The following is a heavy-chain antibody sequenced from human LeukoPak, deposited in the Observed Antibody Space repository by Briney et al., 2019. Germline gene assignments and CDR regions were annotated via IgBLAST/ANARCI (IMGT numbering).Heavy chain of an antibody. D-gene: IGHD5-12*01. CDR1: GGSISGYY. J-gene: IGHJ4*02. CDR2: IYYSGST. CDR3: ARDGYSGSLGY. V-gene: IGHV4-59*01. Sequence: SETLSLTCIVSGGSISGYYWSWIRQPPGKGLEWIAYIYYSGSTNSNPSLKSRVTISVDTSKSQFSLKLSSVTAADTAVYYCARDGYSGSLGYWGRGTLVTVSP.